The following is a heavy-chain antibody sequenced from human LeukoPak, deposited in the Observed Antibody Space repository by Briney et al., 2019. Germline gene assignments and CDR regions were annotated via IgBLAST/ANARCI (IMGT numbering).Heavy chain of an antibody. D-gene: IGHD1-26*01. CDR2: LSGSGGST. CDR3: AKNSGYSGSHYAHY. V-gene: IGHV3-23*01. Sequence: GGSLRLSCSASGFTFSSYAVSGVRQAPGRGREWGSALSGSGGSTYYADSVKGRFTISRDNSKNTLYLQMNSLRAEDTAVYYCAKNSGYSGSHYAHYWGQGTLVTVSS. J-gene: IGHJ4*02. CDR1: GFTFSSYA.